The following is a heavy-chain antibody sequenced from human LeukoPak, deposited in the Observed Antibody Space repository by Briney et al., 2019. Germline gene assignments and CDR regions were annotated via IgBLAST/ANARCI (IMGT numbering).Heavy chain of an antibody. J-gene: IGHJ2*01. V-gene: IGHV4-59*12. D-gene: IGHD1-14*01. CDR3: ARDRGTPNWYFDL. Sequence: PSETLSLTCTVSGGSISSYYWSWIRQPPGKGLEWIGYIYHSGSTYYNPSLKSRVTISVDRSKNQFSLKLSSVTAADTAVYYCARDRGTPNWYFDLWGRGTLVTVSS. CDR1: GGSISSYY. CDR2: IYHSGST.